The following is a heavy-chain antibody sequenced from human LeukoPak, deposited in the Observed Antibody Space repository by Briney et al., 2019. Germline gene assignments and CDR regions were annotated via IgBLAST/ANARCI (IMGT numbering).Heavy chain of an antibody. D-gene: IGHD6-19*01. V-gene: IGHV3-48*02. CDR2: ISNSGSMI. J-gene: IGHJ4*02. CDR3: ARGPISGWSADY. Sequence: PGGSLRLSCAVSGLTLSSYNMNWVRQAPGKGLEWVSYISNSGSMIYYADSAKGRFTLSRDNAKNSLYLQMNSLRDEDTAVYYCARGPISGWSADYWGQGTLVTVSS. CDR1: GLTLSSYN.